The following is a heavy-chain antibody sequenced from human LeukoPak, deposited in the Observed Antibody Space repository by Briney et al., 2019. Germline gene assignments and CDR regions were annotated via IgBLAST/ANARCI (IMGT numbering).Heavy chain of an antibody. CDR1: GGSISSGDYY. CDR3: ARAVAARPYYYYGMDV. CDR2: IYYSRGT. J-gene: IGHJ6*02. Sequence: SETLSLTCTVSGGSISSGDYYWSWIRQPPGKGLEWIGYIYYSRGTYYNPSLKSRVTISVDTSKNQFSLKLSSVTAADTAVYYCARAVAARPYYYYGMDVWGQGTTVTVSS. V-gene: IGHV4-30-4*01. D-gene: IGHD6-6*01.